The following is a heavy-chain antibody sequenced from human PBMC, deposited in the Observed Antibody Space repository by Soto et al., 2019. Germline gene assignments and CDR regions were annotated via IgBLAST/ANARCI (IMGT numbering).Heavy chain of an antibody. J-gene: IGHJ4*02. CDR3: VREEFEAGRGHFGC. D-gene: IGHD6-13*01. Sequence: QVQVVESWGGVVQPGGSLRLSCAASGFTFSTSAMHWVRQAPGKGLEWMAAISYGGNTEYYAEFVKGRVTVSRDIPESTLYLQMNGLRTEDTAVYYCVREEFEAGRGHFGCWGQGTLVSVSS. CDR2: ISYGGNTE. V-gene: IGHV3-30-3*01. CDR1: GFTFSTSA.